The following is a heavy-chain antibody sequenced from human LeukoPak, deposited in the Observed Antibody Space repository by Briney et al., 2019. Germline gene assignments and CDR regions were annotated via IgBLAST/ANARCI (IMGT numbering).Heavy chain of an antibody. Sequence: GGSLRLSCAASGFTFRSSWMNWVRKTPGKGLEWVANIKQDGSEKYYVDSVKGRFTISRDNAKNSLFLQMNSLRAEDTALYYCARDFRGVPFDCWGQGTLVTVSS. V-gene: IGHV3-7*01. D-gene: IGHD3-10*01. CDR1: GFTFRSSW. J-gene: IGHJ4*02. CDR3: ARDFRGVPFDC. CDR2: IKQDGSEK.